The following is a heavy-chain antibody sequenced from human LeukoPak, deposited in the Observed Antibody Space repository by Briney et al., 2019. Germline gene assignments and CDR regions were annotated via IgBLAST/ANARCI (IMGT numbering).Heavy chain of an antibody. CDR3: ARAVSVSSYYFDC. D-gene: IGHD5/OR15-5a*01. J-gene: IGHJ4*02. CDR1: GFTFSSYW. CDR2: IKQDGTEK. Sequence: GGSLRLSCAASGFTFSSYWMSWVRQAPGKGLEWVAIIKQDGTEKYYVDSVKGRFTISRDNAKNSLYLQMNSLRAEDTAVYYCARAVSVSSYYFDCWGQGTLVTVSS. V-gene: IGHV3-7*02.